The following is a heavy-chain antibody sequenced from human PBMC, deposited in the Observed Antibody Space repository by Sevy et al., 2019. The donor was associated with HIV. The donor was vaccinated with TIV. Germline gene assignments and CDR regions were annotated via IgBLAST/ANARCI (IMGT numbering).Heavy chain of an antibody. CDR3: AREGCTKPHDY. V-gene: IGHV3-23*01. D-gene: IGHD2-8*01. CDR2: ISDSGTTT. J-gene: IGHJ4*02. CDR1: GFTFSSHA. Sequence: GGSLRLSCAASGFTFSSHAMSWVRQAPGKGLEWVSAISDSGTTTYYEDSVKGRFTISRDNSKNTLYLQMDGLRAEDTAGYYCAREGCTKPHDYWGQGTLVTVSS.